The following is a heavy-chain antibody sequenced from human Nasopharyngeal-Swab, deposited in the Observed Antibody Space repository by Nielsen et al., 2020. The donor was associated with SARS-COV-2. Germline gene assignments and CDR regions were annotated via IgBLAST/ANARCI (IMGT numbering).Heavy chain of an antibody. CDR3: ARGSGTYSDYFDY. D-gene: IGHD1-26*01. V-gene: IGHV6-1*01. CDR1: GDRVSSNSAA. CDR2: TYFRSKWLN. J-gene: IGHJ4*02. Sequence: SCAISGDRVSSNSAAWTSIRQSPSRGLAWLGRTYFRSKWLNDYAVSVKSRITINQDTSRNQFSLQLNSVTPEDTAIYYCARGSGTYSDYFDYWGQGTLVSVSS.